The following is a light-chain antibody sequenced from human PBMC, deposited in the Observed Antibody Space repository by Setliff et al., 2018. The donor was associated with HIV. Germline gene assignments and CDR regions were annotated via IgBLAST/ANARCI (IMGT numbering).Light chain of an antibody. J-gene: IGLJ1*01. CDR2: DVS. CDR1: SSDVGGYNY. CDR3: CAYAGSYV. Sequence: QSALTQPASVSGSPGQSITISCTGTSSDVGGYNYVSWYQQHPGKAPKLMIYDVSNRPSGVSNRFSGSKSGNTASLTISGLQAEDEADYYCCAYAGSYVFGSGTKV. V-gene: IGLV2-14*03.